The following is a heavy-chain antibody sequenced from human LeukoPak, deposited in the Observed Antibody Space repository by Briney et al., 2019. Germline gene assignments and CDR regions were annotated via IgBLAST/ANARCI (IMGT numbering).Heavy chain of an antibody. D-gene: IGHD2-2*01. V-gene: IGHV3-7*03. J-gene: IGHJ4*02. CDR3: ARYYCTTTTCYLFDY. Sequence: PGGSLTLSCAVSGFPFSNYWKSWVRQAPGKGREWVAKINPDGSEKYYVRSVKGRFTISRDNAKDSLYLQMNTLRAEDTAVYYCARYYCTTTTCYLFDYWGQGTLVTVSS. CDR2: INPDGSEK. CDR1: GFPFSNYW.